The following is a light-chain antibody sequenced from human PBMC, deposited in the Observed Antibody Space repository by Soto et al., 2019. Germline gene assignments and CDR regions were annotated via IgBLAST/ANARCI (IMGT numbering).Light chain of an antibody. J-gene: IGLJ1*01. CDR3: QTHVNSMIGFYV. CDR2: HNA. Sequence: TVLTQHPSVSGAPGQRVTISCTGSSSNIGAGYAEPWYQHLPRTGPTLLIYHNAIRPSGVPDRFSRSQSGTSASLAITGLQAEDGADYFCQTHVNSMIGFYVFGTGTKVTAL. CDR1: SSNIGAGYA. V-gene: IGLV1-40*01.